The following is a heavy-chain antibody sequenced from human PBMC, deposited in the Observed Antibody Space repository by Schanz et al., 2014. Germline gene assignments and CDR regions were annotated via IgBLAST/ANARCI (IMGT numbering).Heavy chain of an antibody. Sequence: EVRLVESGGGLVQSGGSLRLSCAASGFTFSSYWMHWVRQAPGKGLVWVSRINSDDTTKTYADSVKGRFTISRDNGEDTTYLQMNSLRVEDTGVYYCARTSQAGWVPIFYWNFDLWGRGALVTVSS. CDR1: GFTFSSYW. D-gene: IGHD3-9*01. J-gene: IGHJ2*01. CDR3: ARTSQAGWVPIFYWNFDL. CDR2: INSDDTTK. V-gene: IGHV3-74*03.